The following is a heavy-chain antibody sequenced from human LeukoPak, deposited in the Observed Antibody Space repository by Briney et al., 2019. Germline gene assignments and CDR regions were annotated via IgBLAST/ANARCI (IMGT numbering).Heavy chain of an antibody. D-gene: IGHD3-10*01. CDR1: GYTFTSYY. CDR3: ARGPSITMVRGGQWYYYMDV. J-gene: IGHJ6*03. CDR2: INPSGGST. Sequence: GASVKVSCKASGYTFTSYYIHWVRQPPGQGLEWMGVINPSGGSTNYAQKFQGRVTMTRDTSTSTVYMELSSLRSEDTAVYYCARGPSITMVRGGQWYYYMDVWGKGTTVTISS. V-gene: IGHV1-46*01.